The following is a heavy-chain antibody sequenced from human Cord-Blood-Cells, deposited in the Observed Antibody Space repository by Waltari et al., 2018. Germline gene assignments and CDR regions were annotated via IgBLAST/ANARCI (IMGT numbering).Heavy chain of an antibody. Sequence: EVQLVESGGGLVQPGRSLRLSCAASGFTFDDYAIHWVRQAPGKGLEWVSGISWNSGSIGYADSVKGRFTISRDNAKNSLYLQMNSLRAEDTALYYCAKDMRLGRDAFDIWGQGTMVTVSS. CDR3: AKDMRLGRDAFDI. CDR1: GFTFDDYA. V-gene: IGHV3-9*01. CDR2: ISWNSGSI. J-gene: IGHJ3*02.